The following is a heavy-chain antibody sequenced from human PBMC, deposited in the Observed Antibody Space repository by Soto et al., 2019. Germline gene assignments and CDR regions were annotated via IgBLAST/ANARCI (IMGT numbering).Heavy chain of an antibody. CDR3: ARDSRPQNTLLFLRSFAS. CDR1: GGTFSSYA. Sequence: VASVKVSCKASGGTFSSYAISWVRQAPGQGLEWMGGIVPMSGTTDYAQRFQDRVTITADESTSTAFMELSSLRSEDTAVYYCARDSRPQNTLLFLRSFASWVQGTLVTVSS. CDR2: IVPMSGTT. D-gene: IGHD3-10*01. J-gene: IGHJ4*02. V-gene: IGHV1-69*13.